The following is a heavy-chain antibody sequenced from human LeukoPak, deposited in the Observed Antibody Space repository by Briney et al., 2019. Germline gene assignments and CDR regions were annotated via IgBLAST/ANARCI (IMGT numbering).Heavy chain of an antibody. CDR1: GFTFDDYA. CDR2: ISWNSGSI. D-gene: IGHD6-13*01. V-gene: IGHV3-9*01. CDR3: AKGRAAAGNAIDY. Sequence: PGGSLRLSCAASGFTFDDYAMHWVRQAPGEGLEWVSGISWNSGSIGYADSVKGRFTISRDNAKNSLYLQMNSLRAEDTALYYCAKGRAAAGNAIDYWGQGTLVTVSS. J-gene: IGHJ4*02.